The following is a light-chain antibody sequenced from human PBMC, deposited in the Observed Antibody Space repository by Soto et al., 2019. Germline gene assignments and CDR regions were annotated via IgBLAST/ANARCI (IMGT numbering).Light chain of an antibody. CDR3: SSYKSTNTPVV. CDR1: SSDVGGYNY. J-gene: IGLJ2*01. V-gene: IGLV2-14*01. CDR2: EVS. Sequence: QSVLTQPASVSCSPGQTITISCTGTSSDVGGYNYVSWYQHNPGKAPKLLTYEVSNRPSGVSDRFSGSKSDNMASLTISGLQAEDEADYYRSSYKSTNTPVVFGGGTKVTVL.